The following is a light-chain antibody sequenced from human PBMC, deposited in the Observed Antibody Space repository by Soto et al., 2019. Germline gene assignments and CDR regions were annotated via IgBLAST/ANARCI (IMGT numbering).Light chain of an antibody. CDR3: CSYAGTKHV. Sequence: QSALTQPPSASGSPGQSVTISCTGTSGDVGAYKYVSWYQQHPGKAPKLMIYEVSQRPSGVPDRFSGSKSGNTASLTVSGLQAEDEADYYCCSYAGTKHVFGPGTQLTVL. CDR1: SGDVGAYKY. V-gene: IGLV2-8*01. J-gene: IGLJ1*01. CDR2: EVS.